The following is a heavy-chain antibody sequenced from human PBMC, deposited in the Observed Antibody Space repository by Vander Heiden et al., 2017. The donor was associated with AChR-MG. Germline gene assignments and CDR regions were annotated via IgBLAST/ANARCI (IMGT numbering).Heavy chain of an antibody. CDR3: ARTFYDGSGTDGNWFDP. CDR1: GYTFSISD. Sequence: QVQLVQSGAEVKKPGASVTVSCKTSGYTFSISDINWVRQATGQGLEWVGWMNPNSGKTGYAQKFQGRVTMTRDTSKSTAYMEMSSLRSEDTAVYYCARTFYDGSGTDGNWFDPWGQGTLVTVSS. CDR2: MNPNSGKT. J-gene: IGHJ5*02. D-gene: IGHD3-10*01. V-gene: IGHV1-8*01.